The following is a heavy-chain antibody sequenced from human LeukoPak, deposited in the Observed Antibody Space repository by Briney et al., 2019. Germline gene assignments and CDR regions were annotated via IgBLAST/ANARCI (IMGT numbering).Heavy chain of an antibody. CDR3: IGSGGWPGY. V-gene: IGHV3-74*01. CDR1: GFIFSSYW. CDR2: IASGGST. Sequence: PGGSLRLSCAASGFIFSSYWMHWVRQAPGKGLVWVSRIASGGSTVYADSVKGRFTISRDNAKDTVYLQMNSLRVEDTAVYYCIGSGGWPGYWGQGTLVTVSS. J-gene: IGHJ4*02. D-gene: IGHD1-26*01.